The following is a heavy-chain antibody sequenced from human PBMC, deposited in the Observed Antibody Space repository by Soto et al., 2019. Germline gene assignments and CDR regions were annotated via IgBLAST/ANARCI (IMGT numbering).Heavy chain of an antibody. Sequence: GGSLRLSCAASGFTFSSYSMNWVRQAPGKGLEWVSSISSSSSYIYYADSVKGRFTISRDNAKNSLYLQMNSLRAEDTAVYYCARVDADLGREIPARENQIDYWGQGTLVTVSS. CDR2: ISSSSSYI. V-gene: IGHV3-21*01. D-gene: IGHD1-26*01. CDR1: GFTFSSYS. CDR3: ARVDADLGREIPARENQIDY. J-gene: IGHJ4*02.